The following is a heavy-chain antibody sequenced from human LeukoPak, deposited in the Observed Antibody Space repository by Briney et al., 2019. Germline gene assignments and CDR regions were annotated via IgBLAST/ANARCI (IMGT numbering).Heavy chain of an antibody. Sequence: HAGGSLRLSCTTSGFTFGDYAMSWFRQAPGKGLEWVGFIRSKAYGGTTEYAASVKGRFTISRDDSKSIAYLQMNSLKTEDTAVYYCTKSQRAWLTRGDYMDVWGKGTTVTVSS. J-gene: IGHJ6*03. CDR3: TKSQRAWLTRGDYMDV. D-gene: IGHD3-10*01. CDR2: IRSKAYGGTT. V-gene: IGHV3-49*03. CDR1: GFTFGDYA.